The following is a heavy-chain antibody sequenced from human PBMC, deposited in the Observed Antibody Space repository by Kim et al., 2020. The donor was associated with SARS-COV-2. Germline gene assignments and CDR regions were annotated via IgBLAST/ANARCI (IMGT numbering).Heavy chain of an antibody. D-gene: IGHD3-22*01. J-gene: IGHJ4*02. CDR2: ISPSGGSN. CDR3: AKDAATYYSDSSGYSYFVYFLDS. CDR1: GFTFSNYA. V-gene: IGHV3-23*01. Sequence: GGSLRLSCAASGFTFSNYAMSWVRQAPGKGLEWVSAISPSGGSNYYADSVKGRFTITRDKSNNTLSLQMTSLRAEDTAIYYCAKDAATYYSDSSGYSYFVYFLDSWGQETLVTVSS.